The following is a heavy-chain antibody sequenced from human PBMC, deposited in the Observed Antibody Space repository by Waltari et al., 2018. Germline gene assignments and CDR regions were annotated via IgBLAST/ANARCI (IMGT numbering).Heavy chain of an antibody. CDR2: FDPEDGET. V-gene: IGHV1-24*01. CDR1: GYTLTELS. D-gene: IGHD3-9*01. Sequence: QVQLVQSGAEVKKPGASVKVSCKVSGYTLTELSMHWVRQAPGKGLEWMGGFDPEDGETIYAQKFQGRVTMTEDTSTDTAYMELSSLRSEDTAVYYCATQEKKYYDILTGGGVMDVWGQRTTVTVSS. J-gene: IGHJ6*02. CDR3: ATQEKKYYDILTGGGVMDV.